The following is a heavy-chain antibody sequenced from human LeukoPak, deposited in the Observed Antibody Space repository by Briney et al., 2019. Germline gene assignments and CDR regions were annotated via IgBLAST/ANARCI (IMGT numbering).Heavy chain of an antibody. Sequence: GESLKLSWTGSGYGFTSYWIGWVRHIPGKGLEWMGIIYPGDSDTTYSPSFKGQVTISADTSIRTAYLQWSSLKASDSAMYYCARRGRYFDFDLWGQGTLVTVSS. CDR1: GYGFTSYW. CDR2: IYPGDSDT. J-gene: IGHJ4*02. V-gene: IGHV5-51*01. CDR3: ARRGRYFDFDL. D-gene: IGHD3-9*01.